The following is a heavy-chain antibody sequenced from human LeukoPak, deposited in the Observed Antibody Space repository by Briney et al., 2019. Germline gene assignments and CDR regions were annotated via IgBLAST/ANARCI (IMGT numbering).Heavy chain of an antibody. Sequence: PGGSLRLSCAASGFTFDDYAIHWVRQAPGKGLEWVSGISWNSGSIVYADSVKGRFTISRDNAKNSLYLQMNSLRAEDTALYYCARGLFYCSSTSCYLDYWGQGTLVTVSS. D-gene: IGHD2-2*01. CDR3: ARGLFYCSSTSCYLDY. CDR1: GFTFDDYA. V-gene: IGHV3-9*01. CDR2: ISWNSGSI. J-gene: IGHJ4*02.